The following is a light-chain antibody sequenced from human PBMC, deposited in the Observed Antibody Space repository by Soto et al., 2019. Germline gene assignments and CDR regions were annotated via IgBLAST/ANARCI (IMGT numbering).Light chain of an antibody. CDR3: SSYTSSSTPYV. J-gene: IGLJ1*01. Sequence: QSALTLPASVSGSPGQSITISCTGTSSDVGGYNYVSWYQQHPGKAPKLMIYEVSNRPSGVSNRFSGSKSGNTASLPISGLQAEDEADYYCSSYTSSSTPYVFGTGTKVTVL. V-gene: IGLV2-14*01. CDR1: SSDVGGYNY. CDR2: EVS.